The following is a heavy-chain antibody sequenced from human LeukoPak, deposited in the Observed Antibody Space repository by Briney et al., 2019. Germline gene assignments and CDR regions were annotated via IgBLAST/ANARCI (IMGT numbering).Heavy chain of an antibody. CDR3: ARDRRTKGLHFDY. CDR2: INQDGSEE. J-gene: IGHJ4*02. V-gene: IGHV3-7*01. CDR1: GIMFSTYW. D-gene: IGHD5-12*01. Sequence: GGSLRLSCAASGIMFSTYWMTLVRHAPGKKLEWVANINQDGSEEYYVDSVKGRFTISRDNAKNSLYLQMNSLRAEDTAVYYCARDRRTKGLHFDYWGQGTLVTVSS.